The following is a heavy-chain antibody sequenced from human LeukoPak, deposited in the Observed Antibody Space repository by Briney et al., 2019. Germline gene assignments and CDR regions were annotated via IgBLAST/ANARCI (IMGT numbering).Heavy chain of an antibody. J-gene: IGHJ5*02. Sequence: GGSLRLSCAASGFTFSSYEMNWVRQAPGKGLEWVSYISSSGSTIYYADSVKGRFTISRDNAKNSVYLQMNSLRAEDTAVYYCARGTEMATMGSWFDPWGQGTLVTVSS. CDR2: ISSSGSTI. CDR1: GFTFSSYE. V-gene: IGHV3-48*03. D-gene: IGHD5-24*01. CDR3: ARGTEMATMGSWFDP.